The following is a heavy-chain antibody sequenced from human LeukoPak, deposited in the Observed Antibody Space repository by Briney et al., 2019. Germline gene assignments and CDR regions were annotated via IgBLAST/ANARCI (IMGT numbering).Heavy chain of an antibody. V-gene: IGHV3-30*04. CDR2: ISYDRNNK. CDR3: VRERWGDAFNM. CDR1: GFTFSSYA. D-gene: IGHD3-16*01. J-gene: IGHJ3*02. Sequence: GGSLRLSCAASGFTFSSYAMHWVRQAPGKGLEWVATISYDRNNKDYADSVKGRLTISRDNSKNTLYLQMTSLRAEDTAVYYCVRERWGDAFNMWGQGTMVTVSS.